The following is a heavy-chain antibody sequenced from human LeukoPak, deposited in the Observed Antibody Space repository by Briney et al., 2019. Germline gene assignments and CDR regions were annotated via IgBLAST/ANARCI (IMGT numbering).Heavy chain of an antibody. Sequence: GGSLRLSCAASGFTFSDYWMHWVRQAPGKGLEWVANIKQDGSEKYYVDSVKGRFTISRDNSKNTMYLHMNSLRLEDTAVYYCARDSDTFGALDYWGQGTLVTVSS. D-gene: IGHD3-10*01. CDR2: IKQDGSEK. CDR3: ARDSDTFGALDY. V-gene: IGHV3-7*01. CDR1: GFTFSDYW. J-gene: IGHJ4*02.